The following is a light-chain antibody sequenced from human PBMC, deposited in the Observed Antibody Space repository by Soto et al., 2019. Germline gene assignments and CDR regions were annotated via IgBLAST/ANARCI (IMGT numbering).Light chain of an antibody. CDR1: SFNIGANYD. Sequence: QSALAQPPSVSGAPGQGVTISRTGSSFNIGANYDVHWYQHLPGTGPKLLIYANSFRPSGVPDRVSASKSGSSASLAITGLQAEDEADYYCQSYDARLSAYVFGTGTKVTVL. CDR3: QSYDARLSAYV. J-gene: IGLJ1*01. CDR2: ANS. V-gene: IGLV1-40*01.